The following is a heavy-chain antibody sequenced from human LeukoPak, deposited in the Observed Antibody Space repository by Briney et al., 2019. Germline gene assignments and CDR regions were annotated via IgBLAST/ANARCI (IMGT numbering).Heavy chain of an antibody. J-gene: IGHJ4*02. V-gene: IGHV4-39*07. D-gene: IGHD2/OR15-2a*01. CDR1: GGSISSSSYY. CDR2: IYYSGST. CDR3: ASGQPARGEYQDDY. Sequence: SETLSLTCTVSGGSISSSSYYWGWIRQPPGKGLEWIGSIYYSGSTYYNPSLKSRVTISVDTSKNQFSLKLSSVTAADTAVHYCASGQPARGEYQDDYWGQGTLVTVSS.